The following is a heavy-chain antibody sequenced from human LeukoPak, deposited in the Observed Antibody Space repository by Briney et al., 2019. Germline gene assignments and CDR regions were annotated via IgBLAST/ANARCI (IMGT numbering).Heavy chain of an antibody. CDR1: GYSFTSYW. D-gene: IGHD3-9*01. V-gene: IGHV5-51*01. J-gene: IGHJ4*02. CDR3: ARQMSILTGYYSPTFDS. CDR2: IFPGDSNT. Sequence: GESLKISCLVSGYSFTSYWIAWVRQMPGKGLEWMGIIFPGDSNTRYSPSFQGQVTMSVDTSINTAYLQWSSLKASDTAMYYCARQMSILTGYYSPTFDSWDQGTLVTVSS.